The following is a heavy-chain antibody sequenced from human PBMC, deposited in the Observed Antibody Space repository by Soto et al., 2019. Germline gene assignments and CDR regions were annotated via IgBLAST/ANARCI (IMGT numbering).Heavy chain of an antibody. Sequence: QVQLVQSGAEVKKPGASVRVSCKTSGYTFINYGITWVRQAPGQGLEWMGWLSAYNGDTSSSEKLQDRFTMTTDTSTNTVYMDLRSLTSDDTAVYYCARWGAIVGGAEALEVWGQGTMVIVSS. D-gene: IGHD1-26*01. CDR3: ARWGAIVGGAEALEV. CDR1: GYTFINYG. CDR2: LSAYNGDT. J-gene: IGHJ3*01. V-gene: IGHV1-18*01.